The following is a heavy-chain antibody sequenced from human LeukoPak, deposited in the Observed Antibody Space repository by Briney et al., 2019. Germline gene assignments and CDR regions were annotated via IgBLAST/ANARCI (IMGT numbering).Heavy chain of an antibody. Sequence: GGSLRLSCAASGFTFDDYAMHWVRQAPGKGLEWVSGISWNSGSIGYADSVKGRFTISRDNSKNTLYLQMNSLRAEDTAVYYCAKVGIVIVPAAMNGVDVWGKGTTVTVSS. CDR1: GFTFDDYA. CDR2: ISWNSGSI. CDR3: AKVGIVIVPAAMNGVDV. V-gene: IGHV3-9*01. D-gene: IGHD2-2*03. J-gene: IGHJ6*04.